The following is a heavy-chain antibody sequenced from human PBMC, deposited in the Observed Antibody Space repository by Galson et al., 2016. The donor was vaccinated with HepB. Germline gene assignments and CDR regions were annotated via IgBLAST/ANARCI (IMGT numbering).Heavy chain of an antibody. Sequence: SETLSLTCAVYGGSFSGYYWNWIRQPPGKGLEWIGEINHSGSTDYNPSLRSRVTISVDTSKNQVSLKLSSVTAADTAVYYCARRGYYGSGSRWFDLWGQGTLVTVSS. J-gene: IGHJ5*02. CDR3: ARRGYYGSGSRWFDL. CDR2: INHSGST. D-gene: IGHD3-10*01. CDR1: GGSFSGYY. V-gene: IGHV4-34*01.